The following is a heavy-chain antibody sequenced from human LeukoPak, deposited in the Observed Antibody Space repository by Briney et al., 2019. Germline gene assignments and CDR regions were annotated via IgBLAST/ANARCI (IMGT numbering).Heavy chain of an antibody. CDR2: VKYDGSAT. CDR3: ARDLNWLLFDY. CDR1: GFTFSAYW. D-gene: IGHD3-9*01. V-gene: IGHV3-74*01. Sequence: GGSLRLSCAASGFTFSAYWMHWVRQAPGKGLVWVSRVKYDGSATTYADSVRGRFTISRDNAKNILYLQMNSLRVEDTAVYYCARDLNWLLFDYWGQGTLVTVSS. J-gene: IGHJ4*02.